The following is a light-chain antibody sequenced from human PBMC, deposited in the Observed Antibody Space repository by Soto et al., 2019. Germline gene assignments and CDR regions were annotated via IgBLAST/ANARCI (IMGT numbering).Light chain of an antibody. Sequence: EHVLTQSPGTLSVSPGDRATLSCRASQSVGSNYLAWYQQKLGQAPRILIYGASSRATGIPDRFSGSGSGTDFTLTISRLEPEDFAVYYCQQYSSSPLTFGGGTKVDIK. CDR1: QSVGSNY. CDR2: GAS. CDR3: QQYSSSPLT. V-gene: IGKV3-20*01. J-gene: IGKJ4*01.